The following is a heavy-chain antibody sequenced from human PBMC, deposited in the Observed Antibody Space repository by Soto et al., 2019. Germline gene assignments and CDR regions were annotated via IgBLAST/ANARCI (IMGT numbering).Heavy chain of an antibody. V-gene: IGHV4-28*01. J-gene: IGHJ4*02. CDR1: GYSISSSNW. D-gene: IGHD1-26*01. Sequence: QVQLQESGPGLVKPSDTLSLTCAVSGYSISSSNWWGWIRQPPGKGLEWIGYIYYSGTTYYNPSLESRVPMSVDTSKNQCSLKLTSVTAVDTAVYYCARREIQGPIDYWGQGTLVTVSS. CDR2: IYYSGTT. CDR3: ARREIQGPIDY.